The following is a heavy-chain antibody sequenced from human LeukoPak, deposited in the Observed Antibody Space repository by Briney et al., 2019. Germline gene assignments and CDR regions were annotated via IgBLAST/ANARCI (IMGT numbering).Heavy chain of an antibody. D-gene: IGHD3-16*01. V-gene: IGHV4-59*01. CDR3: ARVDEGGYYYYGMDV. CDR1: GGSISGSY. CDR2: IYSSGST. Sequence: SETLSLTCTVSGGSISGSYWSWIRQPPGKGLEWIGYIYSSGSTNYNPSLKSRVTISVDTSKNQFSLKLSSVTAADTAVYYCARVDEGGYYYYGMDVWGQGTTVTVSS. J-gene: IGHJ6*02.